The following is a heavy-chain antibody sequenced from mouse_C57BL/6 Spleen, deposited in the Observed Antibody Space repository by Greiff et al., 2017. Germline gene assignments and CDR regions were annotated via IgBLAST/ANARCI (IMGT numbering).Heavy chain of an antibody. J-gene: IGHJ2*01. CDR1: GYTFTGYW. D-gene: IGHD1-1*01. CDR3: ARCTTVVADY. CDR2: ILPGSGST. V-gene: IGHV1-9*01. Sequence: VQLQQSGAELMKPGASVKLSCKATGYTFTGYWIEWVKQRPGHGLEWIGEILPGSGSTNYTEKFKGKATFTADTSSNTAYMQLSSLTTEDSAIYYCARCTTVVADYWGQGTTLTVSS.